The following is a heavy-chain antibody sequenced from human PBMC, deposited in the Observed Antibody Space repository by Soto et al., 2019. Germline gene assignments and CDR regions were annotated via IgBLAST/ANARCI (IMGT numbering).Heavy chain of an antibody. V-gene: IGHV1-8*01. D-gene: IGHD6-19*01. CDR1: GYPFTSYD. Sequence: QVQLVQSGAEVKKPGASVKVSCKASGYPFTSYDIDWVRQAPGQGLEWMGWMNPDSGNTGYAQRFQGRFIMTRNTSITTAYMELSSLRSEDTAVYYCARGVHLSSGFDYWGQGTPVNVSS. CDR3: ARGVHLSSGFDY. CDR2: MNPDSGNT. J-gene: IGHJ4*02.